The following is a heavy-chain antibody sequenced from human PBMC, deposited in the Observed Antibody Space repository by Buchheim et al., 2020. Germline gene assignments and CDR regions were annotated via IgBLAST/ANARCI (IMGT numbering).Heavy chain of an antibody. Sequence: QVQLQQSGPGLVKPSQTLSLTCAISGDSVSSNSAAWNWIRQSPSRGLEWLGRTYYRSKWYNDYAVSVKSRITINPDTSKNQFSLQLNSVTPEDTAVYYCARVMWGSEWFGDLRPDYYYYGMDVWGQGTT. V-gene: IGHV6-1*01. J-gene: IGHJ6*02. CDR1: GDSVSSNSAA. CDR3: ARVMWGSEWFGDLRPDYYYYGMDV. CDR2: TYYRSKWYN. D-gene: IGHD3-10*01.